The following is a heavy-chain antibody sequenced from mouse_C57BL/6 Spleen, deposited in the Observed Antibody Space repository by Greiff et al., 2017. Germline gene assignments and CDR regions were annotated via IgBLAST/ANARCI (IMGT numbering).Heavy chain of an antibody. CDR2: ISDGGSYT. V-gene: IGHV5-4*03. CDR1: GFTFSSYA. CDR3: ARVVTLRAMDY. Sequence: EVKLVESGGGLVKPGGSLNLSCAASGFTFSSYAMSWFRQTPEKRLEWVATISDGGSYTYYPDNVKGRFTISRDNAKNNLYLQMSHLKSEDTAMYYCARVVTLRAMDYWGQGTSVTVSS. J-gene: IGHJ4*01. D-gene: IGHD2-1*01.